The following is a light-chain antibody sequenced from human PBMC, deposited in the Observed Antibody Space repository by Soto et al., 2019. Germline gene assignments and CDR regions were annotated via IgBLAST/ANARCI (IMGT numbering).Light chain of an antibody. J-gene: IGKJ1*01. V-gene: IGKV1-9*01. CDR2: VAS. CDR3: QHYNDYPST. CDR1: QDIASY. Sequence: DIQLTQSPSFLSASVGARVIITFRANQDIASYLAWYQQKPGKVPKLLIYVASTLQSRVPSRFSGSGSGTEFTLTISSLQPEDFATYYCQHYNDYPSTFGQGSVVEIK.